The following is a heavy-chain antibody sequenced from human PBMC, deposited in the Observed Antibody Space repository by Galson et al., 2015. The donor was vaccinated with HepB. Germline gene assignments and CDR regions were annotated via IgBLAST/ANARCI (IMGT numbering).Heavy chain of an antibody. V-gene: IGHV1-69*13. CDR1: GGTFSSYA. Sequence: SVKVSCKASGGTFSSYAISWVRQAPGQGLEWMGGIIPIFGTANYAQKFQGRVTITAGESTSTAYMELSSLRSEDTAVYYCARDKSSGGSLRYYYGMDVWGQGTTVTVSS. CDR2: IIPIFGTA. CDR3: ARDKSSGGSLRYYYGMDV. J-gene: IGHJ6*02. D-gene: IGHD6-19*01.